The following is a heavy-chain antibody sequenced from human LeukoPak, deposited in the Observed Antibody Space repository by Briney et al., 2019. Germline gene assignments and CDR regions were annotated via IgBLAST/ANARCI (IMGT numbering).Heavy chain of an antibody. CDR1: GFTFSSYW. Sequence: GGSLRLSCAASGFTFSSYWMHWVRQAPGKGLVWVSRINSDGSSTSYADSVKGRLTISRDKAKNTLYVQMNSLRAEDTAVYYCANYCSSSSCHTRRAFDIWGQGTMVTVSS. V-gene: IGHV3-74*01. CDR2: INSDGSST. D-gene: IGHD2-2*02. J-gene: IGHJ3*02. CDR3: ANYCSSSSCHTRRAFDI.